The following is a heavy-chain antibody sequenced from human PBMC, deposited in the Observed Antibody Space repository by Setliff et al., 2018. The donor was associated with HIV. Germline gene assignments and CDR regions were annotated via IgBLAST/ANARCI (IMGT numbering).Heavy chain of an antibody. CDR2: IDASANT. V-gene: IGHV4-38-2*02. J-gene: IGHJ4*02. CDR1: GSSISSNYY. D-gene: IGHD5-12*01. Sequence: SETLSLTCTVSGSSISSNYYWAWIRQAPGKGLEWIGCIDASANTYYIPSLKSRVTISVDTSKNQFSLKLSSVTAADTAVYYCARTKADGYNGVFDSWGQGTLVTVSS. CDR3: ARTKADGYNGVFDS.